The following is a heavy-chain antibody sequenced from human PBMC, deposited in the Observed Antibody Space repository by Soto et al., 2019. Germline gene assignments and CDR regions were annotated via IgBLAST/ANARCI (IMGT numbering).Heavy chain of an antibody. D-gene: IGHD1-26*01. J-gene: IGHJ4*02. CDR2: INPNSGGT. CDR1: GYPFTGYY. V-gene: IGHV1-2*02. Sequence: GAPVKVSCEASGYPFTGYYMHCVRQAPGQGLEWMGWINPNSGGTNYAQKFQCRVTMTRDTSISTAYMELSRLRSDDTAVYYCAREKGIVGATLDYWGQGTMVTVSS. CDR3: AREKGIVGATLDY.